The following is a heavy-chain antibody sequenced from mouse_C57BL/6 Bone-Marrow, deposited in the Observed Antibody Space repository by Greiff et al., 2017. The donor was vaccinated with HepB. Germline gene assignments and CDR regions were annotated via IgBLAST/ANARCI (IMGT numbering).Heavy chain of an antibody. CDR1: GFTFSSYA. Sequence: EVHLVESGEGLVKPGGSLKLSCAASGFTFSSYAMSWVRQTPEKRLEWVAYISSGGDYIYYADTVKGRFTISRDKSRNTLYLQMSSLKSEDTAMYYCTRDPYGHEGWFAYWGQGTLVTVSA. J-gene: IGHJ3*01. V-gene: IGHV5-9-1*02. D-gene: IGHD2-10*02. CDR2: ISSGGDYI. CDR3: TRDPYGHEGWFAY.